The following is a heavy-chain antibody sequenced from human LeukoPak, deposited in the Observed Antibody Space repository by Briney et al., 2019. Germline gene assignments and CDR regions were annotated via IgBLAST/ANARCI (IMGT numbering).Heavy chain of an antibody. Sequence: QPGGSLRLSCAASGFTFSSLWMHWVRQAPGKGLEWVALILYDGSNKHYADSVKGRFTISRDNSKNTLYLQMNSLRAEDTAVYYCARIPYGSGTYTDYWGQGTLVTVSS. CDR3: ARIPYGSGTYTDY. J-gene: IGHJ4*02. D-gene: IGHD3-10*01. V-gene: IGHV3-30-3*01. CDR1: GFTFSSLW. CDR2: ILYDGSNK.